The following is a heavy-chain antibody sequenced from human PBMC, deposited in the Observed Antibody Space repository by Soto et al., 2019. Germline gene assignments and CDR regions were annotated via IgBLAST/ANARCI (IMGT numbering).Heavy chain of an antibody. CDR2: IIPIFGTA. CDR3: AREIQGRGYSYGYYFDY. V-gene: IGHV1-69*13. Sequence: GASVKVSCKASGGTFSSYAISWVRQAPGQGLEWMGGIIPIFGTANYAQKFQGRVTITADESTSTAYMELSSLRSEDTAVYYCAREIQGRGYSYGYYFDYWGQGPLVTVSS. CDR1: GGTFSSYA. J-gene: IGHJ4*02. D-gene: IGHD5-18*01.